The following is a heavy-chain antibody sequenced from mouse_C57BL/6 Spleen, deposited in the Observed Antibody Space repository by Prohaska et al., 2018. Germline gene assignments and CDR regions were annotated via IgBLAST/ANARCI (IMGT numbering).Heavy chain of an antibody. Sequence: IQLVQSGPELKKPGSTVKISFKASGYTFTTYGMSWVKQAPGKGLKWRGWINTYSGVPTYADELKGRFAFSLETSASTAYLQINNLKNEDTDTYFCEREGAYDYDVGYFDHWGQGTTLKVSS. CDR3: EREGAYDYDVGYFDH. J-gene: IGHJ2*01. CDR1: GYTFTTYG. D-gene: IGHD2-4*01. CDR2: INTYSGVP. V-gene: IGHV9-3*01.